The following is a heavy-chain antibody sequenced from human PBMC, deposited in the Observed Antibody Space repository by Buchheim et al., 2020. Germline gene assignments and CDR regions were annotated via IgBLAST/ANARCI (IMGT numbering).Heavy chain of an antibody. CDR2: ISSDGSNK. CDR1: GFTFRSSG. V-gene: IGHV3-30*18. J-gene: IGHJ5*02. Sequence: QVQLVESGGGVVQPGRSLRLSCAASGFTFRSSGMHWVRQSPGKGLEWVALISSDGSNKLYADSVKGRFTISRDTSKNTLYLQMNSLRAEDTAVYYCAEGLSHGDHNDNWFDPWGQGTL. D-gene: IGHD4-17*01. CDR3: AEGLSHGDHNDNWFDP.